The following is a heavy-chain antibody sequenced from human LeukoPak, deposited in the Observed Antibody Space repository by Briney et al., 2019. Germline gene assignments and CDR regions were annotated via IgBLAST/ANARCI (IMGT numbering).Heavy chain of an antibody. CDR2: IIPIFGTA. J-gene: IGHJ4*02. D-gene: IGHD3-9*01. CDR1: GGTFSSYA. CDR3: ADILTGQYFDY. Sequence: SVKVSCKASGGTFSSYAISWVRQAPGQGLEWMGGIIPIFGTANYAQKFQGRVTITADESTSTAYMELSSLSSGDTAVYYCADILTGQYFDYWGQGTLVTVSS. V-gene: IGHV1-69*13.